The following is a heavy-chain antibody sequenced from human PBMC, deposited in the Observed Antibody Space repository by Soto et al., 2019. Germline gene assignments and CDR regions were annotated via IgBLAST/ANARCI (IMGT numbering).Heavy chain of an antibody. CDR1: GYTFTSYG. CDR3: ATGLRFLEWFDLDY. D-gene: IGHD3-3*01. Sequence: QVQLVQSGAEVKKPGASVKVSCKASGYTFTSYGISWVRQAPGKGLEWMGWISAYNGNTNYAQKLQGRVTMTTDTTMSTAYMELRSLRSDDTAVYYCATGLRFLEWFDLDYWGQGTLVTVSS. J-gene: IGHJ4*02. CDR2: ISAYNGNT. V-gene: IGHV1-18*01.